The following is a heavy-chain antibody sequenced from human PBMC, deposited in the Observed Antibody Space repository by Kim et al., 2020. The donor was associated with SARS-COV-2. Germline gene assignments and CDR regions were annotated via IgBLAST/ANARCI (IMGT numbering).Heavy chain of an antibody. CDR2: INTNTGNP. J-gene: IGHJ6*02. D-gene: IGHD2-2*02. CDR3: ARPVVPAAIYMGLYYYYYYYGMDV. CDR1: GYTFTSYA. Sequence: ASVKVSCKASGYTFTSYAMNWVRQAPGQGLEWMGWINTNTGNPTYAQGFTGRFVFSLDTSVSTAYLQISSLKAEDTAVYYCARPVVPAAIYMGLYYYYYYYGMDVWGQGTTVTVSS. V-gene: IGHV7-4-1*02.